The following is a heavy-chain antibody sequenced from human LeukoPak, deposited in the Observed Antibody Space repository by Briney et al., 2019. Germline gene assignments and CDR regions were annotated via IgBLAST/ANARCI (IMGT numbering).Heavy chain of an antibody. Sequence: SVKVSCKASGGTFSSYAISWVRQAPGQGLEWMGGIIPIFGTANYAQKFQGRVTITADKSTSTAYMELSSLRSEDTAVYYCARAKDSMVRGAEFDYWGQGTLVTVS. CDR3: ARAKDSMVRGAEFDY. D-gene: IGHD3-10*01. CDR2: IIPIFGTA. J-gene: IGHJ4*02. V-gene: IGHV1-69*06. CDR1: GGTFSSYA.